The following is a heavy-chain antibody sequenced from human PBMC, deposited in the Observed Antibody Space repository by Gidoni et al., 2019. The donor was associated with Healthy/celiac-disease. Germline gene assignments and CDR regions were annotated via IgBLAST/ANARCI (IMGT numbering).Heavy chain of an antibody. CDR2: ISWDGGST. Sequence: EVQLVESGGVVVQPGGSLRRSCAASGFTFDDYTMHWVRQAPGKGLGWVSLISWDGGSTYYADSVKGRFTISRDNSKNSLYLQMNSLRTEDTALYYCAKVAGYSSSWYYFDYWGQGTLVTVSS. V-gene: IGHV3-43*01. CDR3: AKVAGYSSSWYYFDY. J-gene: IGHJ4*02. CDR1: GFTFDDYT. D-gene: IGHD6-13*01.